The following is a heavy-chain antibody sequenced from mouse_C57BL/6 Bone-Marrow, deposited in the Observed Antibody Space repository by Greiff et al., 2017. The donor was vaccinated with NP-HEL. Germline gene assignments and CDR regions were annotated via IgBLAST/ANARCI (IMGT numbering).Heavy chain of an antibody. D-gene: IGHD1-1*01. CDR2: IYPGNSDT. CDR1: GYTFTSYW. Sequence: EVQGVESGTVLARPGASVKMSCKTSGYTFTSYWMHWVKQRPGQGLEWIGAIYPGNSDTSYNQKFKGKAKLTAVTSASTAYMELSSLTNEDSAVYYCTRPSLITTVPAFDVWGTGTTVTVSS. V-gene: IGHV1-5*01. CDR3: TRPSLITTVPAFDV. J-gene: IGHJ1*03.